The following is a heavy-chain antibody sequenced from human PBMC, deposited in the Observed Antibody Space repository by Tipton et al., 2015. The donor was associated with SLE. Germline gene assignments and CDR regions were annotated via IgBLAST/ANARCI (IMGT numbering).Heavy chain of an antibody. V-gene: IGHV4-59*11. CDR3: AKTMGGRSCSGGSSFEPFDS. Sequence: TLSLTCTVSGGSISNHYWGWIRQPPGMGLEWIGYIYYSGNTNYNPSLKSRVTISVDTSKTQFSLKLSSVTTVDTAVYYCAKTMGGRSCSGGSSFEPFDSWGQGILVPVSS. CDR2: IYYSGNT. CDR1: GGSISNHY. D-gene: IGHD2-15*01. J-gene: IGHJ4*02.